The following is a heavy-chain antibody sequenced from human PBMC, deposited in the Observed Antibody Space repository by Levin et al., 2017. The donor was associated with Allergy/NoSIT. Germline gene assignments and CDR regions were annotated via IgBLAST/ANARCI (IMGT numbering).Heavy chain of an antibody. J-gene: IGHJ4*02. Sequence: GESLKISCAASGFTFSSYSMQWVRQAPGKGLEWVSSISSSSSFIYYGDSVRGRFTISRDNVKNSLYLHMNSLRAEDSAVYYCARASGWPEGRFDSWGQGSLVTVS. CDR2: ISSSSSFI. V-gene: IGHV3-21*01. CDR1: GFTFSSYS. CDR3: ARASGWPEGRFDS. D-gene: IGHD6-19*01.